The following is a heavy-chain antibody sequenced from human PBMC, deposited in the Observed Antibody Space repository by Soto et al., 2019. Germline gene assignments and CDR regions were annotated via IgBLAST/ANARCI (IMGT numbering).Heavy chain of an antibody. Sequence: EVQLVESGGGLIQRGGSLRLSCAAYGFTLSTYSLNWVRQAPRKGLEWLSYISGSSNTIYYADSVKGRFTISRDNAKNSLYLQMNSLRDEDTAVYFCARGFDLQYGMDVWGQGTTVTVSS. J-gene: IGHJ6*02. CDR1: GFTLSTYS. V-gene: IGHV3-48*02. CDR2: ISGSSNTI. D-gene: IGHD3-10*01. CDR3: ARGFDLQYGMDV.